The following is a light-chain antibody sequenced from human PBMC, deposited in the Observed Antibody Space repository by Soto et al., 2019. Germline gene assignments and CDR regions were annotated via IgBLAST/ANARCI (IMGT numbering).Light chain of an antibody. CDR1: QSVSSY. Sequence: ERALTQSPVTLSVSPGERVTLSCRASQSVSSYLAWYQQKPGQAPRLLIYDASNRATGIPARFSGTGSGTDFTLTINNLEPEDFAVYYCQVRTNWSIAFGRGTRLEIK. CDR2: DAS. CDR3: QVRTNWSIA. J-gene: IGKJ5*01. V-gene: IGKV3-11*01.